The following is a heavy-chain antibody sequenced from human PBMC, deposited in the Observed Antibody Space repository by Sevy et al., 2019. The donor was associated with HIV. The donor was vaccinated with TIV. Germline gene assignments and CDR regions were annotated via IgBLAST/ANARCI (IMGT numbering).Heavy chain of an antibody. CDR2: IYYSGST. D-gene: IGHD3-22*01. J-gene: IGHJ6*02. CDR3: ARNNPRYYYDSSGRSGGMDV. Sequence: SETLSLTCTVSGGSISSSSYYWGWIRQPPGKGLEWIGSIYYSGSTYYNPSLKSRVTISVDTSKNQFSLKLSSVTAADTAVYYCARNNPRYYYDSSGRSGGMDVWGQGTTVTVSS. CDR1: GGSISSSSYY. V-gene: IGHV4-39*01.